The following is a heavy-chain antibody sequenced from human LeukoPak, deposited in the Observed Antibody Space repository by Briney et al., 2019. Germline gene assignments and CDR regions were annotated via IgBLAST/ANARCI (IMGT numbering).Heavy chain of an antibody. V-gene: IGHV3-30-3*01. CDR3: ARVPGYDSSGYFDY. CDR2: ISYDGSNK. Sequence: GGSLRLSCAASEFDFSSHAMTWVRQAPGKGLEWVAVISYDGSNKYYADSVKGRFTISRDNSKNTLYLQMNSLRAEDTAVYYCARVPGYDSSGYFDYWGQGTLVTVSS. CDR1: EFDFSSHA. J-gene: IGHJ4*02. D-gene: IGHD3-22*01.